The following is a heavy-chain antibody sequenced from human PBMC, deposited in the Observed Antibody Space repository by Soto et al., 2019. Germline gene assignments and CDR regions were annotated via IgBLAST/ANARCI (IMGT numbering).Heavy chain of an antibody. J-gene: IGHJ4*02. D-gene: IGHD3-9*01. CDR2: ISGSGGST. CDR3: ANTLRYYDILTRAMSFDY. V-gene: IGHV3-23*01. Sequence: EVQLLESGGGLVQPGGSLRLSCAASGFTFSSYAMSWVRQAPGKGLEWVSAISGSGGSTYYADSVKGRFTISRDNSKNTLYLQMDSLRAEDTAVYYCANTLRYYDILTRAMSFDYWGQGTLVTVSS. CDR1: GFTFSSYA.